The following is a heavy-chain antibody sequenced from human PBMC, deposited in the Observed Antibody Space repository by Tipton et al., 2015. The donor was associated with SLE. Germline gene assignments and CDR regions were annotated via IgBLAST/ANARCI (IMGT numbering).Heavy chain of an antibody. CDR1: GGSISSGSYY. D-gene: IGHD6-13*01. CDR2: IYTNGST. Sequence: TLSLTCTVSGGSISSGSYYWSWIRQPAGKGLEWIGHIYTNGSTNYNPSLKSRVSISVDTSKNQFSLKLSSVTAADTAVYYCATALAAAGTYASDIWGQGTMVTVSS. V-gene: IGHV4-61*09. CDR3: ATALAAAGTYASDI. J-gene: IGHJ3*02.